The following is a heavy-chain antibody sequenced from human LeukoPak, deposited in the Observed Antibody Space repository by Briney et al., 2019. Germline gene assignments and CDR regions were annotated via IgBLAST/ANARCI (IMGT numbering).Heavy chain of an antibody. CDR2: IIPIFGTA. CDR1: GGTFSSYA. J-gene: IGHJ6*02. CDR3: ARDCSSTSCYNYYYYGMDV. D-gene: IGHD2-2*02. V-gene: IGHV1-69*13. Sequence: ASVKVSCKASGGTFSSYAISWVRQAPGQGLEWMGGIIPIFGTANYAQKFQGRVTITADESTSTAYMELSSLRSEDTAVYYCARDCSSTSCYNYYYYGMDVWGQGTTVTVSS.